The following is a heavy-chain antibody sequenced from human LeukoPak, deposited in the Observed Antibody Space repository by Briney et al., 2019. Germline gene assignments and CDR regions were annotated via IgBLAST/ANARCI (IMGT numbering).Heavy chain of an antibody. CDR1: GFTFSSYA. D-gene: IGHD5-24*01. CDR2: VGGSGGPT. V-gene: IGHV3-23*01. CDR3: AKEWMATVFDY. Sequence: GGSLRLSCAASGFTFSSYAMSWVRKAPGKGLEWVSAVGGSGGPTYYSDSVKGRFTISRDNSKNTLSLQMNSLRAEDTAVYYCAKEWMATVFDYWGLGTLVTVSS. J-gene: IGHJ4*02.